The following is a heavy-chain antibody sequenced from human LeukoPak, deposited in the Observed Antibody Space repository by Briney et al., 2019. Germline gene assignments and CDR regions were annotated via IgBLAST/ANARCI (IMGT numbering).Heavy chain of an antibody. J-gene: IGHJ4*02. CDR1: GFTFSSYA. CDR3: TRVGYIDEGIDY. Sequence: PGGSLRLSCAASGFTFSSYAMTWVRQAPGKGLEWVANIKQDGSKKSYVDSVKGRFTISRDKAKNSLYLQMNSLRAEDTAIYYCTRVGYIDEGIDYWGQGTLVTVSS. CDR2: IKQDGSKK. D-gene: IGHD5-24*01. V-gene: IGHV3-7*04.